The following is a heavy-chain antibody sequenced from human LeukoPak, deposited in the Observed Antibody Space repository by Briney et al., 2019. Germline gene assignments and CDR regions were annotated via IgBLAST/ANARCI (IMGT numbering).Heavy chain of an antibody. D-gene: IGHD3-22*01. J-gene: IGHJ4*02. CDR2: ISYDGSNK. V-gene: IGHV3-30*03. CDR3: ARDYYDSSGYLDY. CDR1: EFSVGSNY. Sequence: GGSLRLSCAASEFSVGSNYMTWVRQAPGKGLEWVAVISYDGSNKYYADSVKGRFTISRDNSKNTLYLQMNSLRAEDTAVYYCARDYYDSSGYLDYWGQGTLVTVSS.